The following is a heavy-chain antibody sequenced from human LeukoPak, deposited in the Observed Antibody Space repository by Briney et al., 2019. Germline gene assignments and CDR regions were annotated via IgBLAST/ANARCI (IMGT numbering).Heavy chain of an antibody. CDR1: GFTFSDFN. Sequence: GGSLRLSCAASGFTFSDFNMNWVRQIPGKGLEWLSYISSSGNIIYYADSVKGRFTSSRDNAKKSVDLQMKSLRAEDTGVYYCARDVFYGSGSPHFDFWGQGALVTVSS. J-gene: IGHJ4*02. CDR3: ARDVFYGSGSPHFDF. V-gene: IGHV3-48*01. CDR2: ISSSGNII. D-gene: IGHD3-10*01.